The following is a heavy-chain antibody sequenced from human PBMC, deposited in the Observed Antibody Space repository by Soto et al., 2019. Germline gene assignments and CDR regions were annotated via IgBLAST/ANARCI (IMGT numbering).Heavy chain of an antibody. J-gene: IGHJ4*02. Sequence: SETLSLTCAVYGGSFSVYYLSWIRQTPGKGLEWIGEINHSGTTNYNPSLKSRVTLSVDASKSHFSLRLSSVTAADTAMYYCARDIGSWSIAWGQGNLVTVSS. CDR3: ARDIGSWSIA. V-gene: IGHV4-34*01. D-gene: IGHD6-13*01. CDR2: INHSGTT. CDR1: GGSFSVYY.